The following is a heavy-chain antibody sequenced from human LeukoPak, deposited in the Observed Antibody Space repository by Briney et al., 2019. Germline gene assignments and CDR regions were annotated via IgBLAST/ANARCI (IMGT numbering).Heavy chain of an antibody. CDR3: AKDRTVTTVEYFDY. CDR2: ISGSGGST. V-gene: IGHV3-23*01. J-gene: IGHJ4*02. Sequence: PGGSLRLSCAASGFTFSSYAMSWVRQAPGKGLEWVSAISGSGGSTYYADSVKGRFTISRDNSKNALYLQMNSLRAEDTAVYYCAKDRTVTTVEYFDYWGQGTLVTVSS. D-gene: IGHD4-11*01. CDR1: GFTFSSYA.